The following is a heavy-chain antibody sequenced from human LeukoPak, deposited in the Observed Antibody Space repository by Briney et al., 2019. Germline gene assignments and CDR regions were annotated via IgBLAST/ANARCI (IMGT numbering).Heavy chain of an antibody. CDR3: ARSVVVVAATGGDGSGRD. D-gene: IGHD2-15*01. V-gene: IGHV1-18*01. J-gene: IGHJ4*02. CDR1: GYTFTSYG. Sequence: ASVKVSCKASGYTFTSYGISWVRQAPGQGLEWMGWISAYNGSTNYAQKLQGRVTMTTDTSTSTAYMELRSLRSDDTAVYYCARSVVVVAATGGDGSGRDWGQGTLVTVSS. CDR2: ISAYNGST.